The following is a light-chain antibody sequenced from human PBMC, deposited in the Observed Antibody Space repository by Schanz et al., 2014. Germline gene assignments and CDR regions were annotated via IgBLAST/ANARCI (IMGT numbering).Light chain of an antibody. CDR3: QQYGNSRYT. Sequence: DIQMTQSPSSLSASVGDRVTITCRASQGISIYLAWYQQKPGKVPILLISAASTLQSGVPSRFSGGGSGTDFTLTISRLEPEDFAVYYCQQYGNSRYTFGQGTKLEIK. J-gene: IGKJ2*01. V-gene: IGKV1-27*01. CDR1: QGISIY. CDR2: AAS.